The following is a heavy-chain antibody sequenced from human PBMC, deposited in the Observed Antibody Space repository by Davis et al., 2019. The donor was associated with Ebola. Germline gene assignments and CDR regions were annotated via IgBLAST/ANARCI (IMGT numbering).Heavy chain of an antibody. CDR2: INSDGSST. Sequence: GESLKISCAASGFTFSSYWMHWVRQAPGKGLVWVSRINSDGSSTSYADSVKGRFTISRDNAKNTLYLQMNSLRAEDTAVYYCASGVAYGGYWGQGTLVTVSS. J-gene: IGHJ4*02. V-gene: IGHV3-74*01. CDR3: ASGVAYGGY. D-gene: IGHD2-15*01. CDR1: GFTFSSYW.